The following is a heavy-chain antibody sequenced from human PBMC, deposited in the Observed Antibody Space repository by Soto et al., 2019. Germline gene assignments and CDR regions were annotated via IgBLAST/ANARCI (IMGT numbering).Heavy chain of an antibody. J-gene: IGHJ3*01. CDR3: AKKGLGSLATYCTTGDCHYAFDV. D-gene: IGHD2-8*01. CDR2: ISGGGDGT. V-gene: IGHV3-23*01. Sequence: EVQLLESGGGLVGPGGSLRLSCAASGFTFYNYAINWVRQAPGKGLEWVSTISGGGDGTYYADSGKGRFTISRDNSRNTVYLQMNSLRAEDTAVHYCAKKGLGSLATYCTTGDCHYAFDVWGQGTLVTVSS. CDR1: GFTFYNYA.